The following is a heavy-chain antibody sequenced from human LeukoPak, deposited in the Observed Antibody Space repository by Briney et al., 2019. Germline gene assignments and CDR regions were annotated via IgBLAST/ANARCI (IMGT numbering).Heavy chain of an antibody. CDR1: GFTFSDYY. Sequence: GGSLRLSCAASGFTFSDYYMSWIRQAPGKGLEWVSYIGSSGSTIYYADSVKGRFTISRDNAKNSLYLQMNSLRVEDTAVYYCARADIVVVPAASEGVDPWGQGTLVTVSS. J-gene: IGHJ5*02. CDR2: IGSSGSTI. V-gene: IGHV3-11*04. CDR3: ARADIVVVPAASEGVDP. D-gene: IGHD2-2*01.